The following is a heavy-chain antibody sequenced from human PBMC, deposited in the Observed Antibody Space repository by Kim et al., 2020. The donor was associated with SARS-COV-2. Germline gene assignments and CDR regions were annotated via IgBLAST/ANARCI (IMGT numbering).Heavy chain of an antibody. Sequence: GGSLRLSCAASGFIFNSYMSWIRQAPGKGLEWVSYISSDSSYTNYPDSVNGRFTISRDNAKNSLYLQMNSLRVEDTALYYCARGNTAPNDAFDIWGPGA. CDR1: GFIFNSY. D-gene: IGHD3-10*01. CDR2: ISSDSSYT. J-gene: IGHJ3*02. CDR3: ARGNTAPNDAFDI. V-gene: IGHV3-11*03.